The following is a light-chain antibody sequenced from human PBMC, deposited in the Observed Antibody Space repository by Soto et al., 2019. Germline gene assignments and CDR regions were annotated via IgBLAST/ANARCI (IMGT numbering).Light chain of an antibody. J-gene: IGKJ1*01. Sequence: DIQMTQSPSSLSASVGDEVTITCRASQTIMTYLNWYQLKPGKPPRLLIYAASSLQSGVPSRFSGSGSGTDFTLTISSLQPEDFATYYCLQDYNYPTWTFGQGTKVDIK. CDR2: AAS. CDR3: LQDYNYPTWT. CDR1: QTIMTY. V-gene: IGKV1-39*01.